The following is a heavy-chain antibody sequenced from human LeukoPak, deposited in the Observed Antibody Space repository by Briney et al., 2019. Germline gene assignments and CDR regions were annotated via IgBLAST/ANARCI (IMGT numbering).Heavy chain of an antibody. Sequence: PGGSLRLCCAASGFTFSSYEMNWVRQAPGKGLEWVSYISNSGNTIYYADSVKGRFTISRDNAKNSLYLQMNSLRAEDTALYSCARGIWFDPWGQGTLVTVSS. CDR1: GFTFSSYE. J-gene: IGHJ5*02. CDR3: ARGIWFDP. V-gene: IGHV3-48*03. CDR2: ISNSGNTI.